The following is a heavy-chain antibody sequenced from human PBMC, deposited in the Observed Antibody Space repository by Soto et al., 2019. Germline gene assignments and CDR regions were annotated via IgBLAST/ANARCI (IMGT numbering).Heavy chain of an antibody. D-gene: IGHD3-22*01. CDR1: GFTFSSYA. CDR2: ISGSGNST. V-gene: IGHV3-23*01. CDR3: AKGAYYYDSSAYYYY. Sequence: EVQLLESGGGLVQPGGSLRLSCAASGFTFSSYAMSWVRQAPGKGLEWVSAISGSGNSTYYADSVKGRFTISRDYSKNTVYLQVNSLRAEDTAVYYCAKGAYYYDSSAYYYYWGQGTLVTVSS. J-gene: IGHJ4*02.